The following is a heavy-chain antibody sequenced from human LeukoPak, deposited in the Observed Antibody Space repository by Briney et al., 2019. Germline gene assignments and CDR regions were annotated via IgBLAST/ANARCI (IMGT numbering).Heavy chain of an antibody. CDR1: GYTFTAYY. Sequence: GDSVKVSCKASGYTFTAYYMHWVRQAPGQGLEWMGWINPNSGGTNYAQKFQGRVTLTRDTSISTAYMEMSRLRSDDTAVYYCATVYSSGWYYDYWGQGTLVTVSS. CDR3: ATVYSSGWYYDY. CDR2: INPNSGGT. J-gene: IGHJ4*02. D-gene: IGHD6-19*01. V-gene: IGHV1-2*02.